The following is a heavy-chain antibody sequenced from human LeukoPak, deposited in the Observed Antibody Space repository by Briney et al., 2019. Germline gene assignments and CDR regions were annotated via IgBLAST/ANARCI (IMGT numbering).Heavy chain of an antibody. D-gene: IGHD3-9*01. V-gene: IGHV4-4*07. CDR3: ARSKDILTGYCFDY. CDR1: GGSISSYY. Sequence: SETLSLTCTVSGGSISSYYWSWIRQPAGKGLEWIGRIYYSGSTKYNPSLKSRVTISVDTSKKQFSLKLSSVTAADTAVYYCARSKDILTGYCFDYWGQGTLVTVSS. CDR2: IYYSGST. J-gene: IGHJ4*02.